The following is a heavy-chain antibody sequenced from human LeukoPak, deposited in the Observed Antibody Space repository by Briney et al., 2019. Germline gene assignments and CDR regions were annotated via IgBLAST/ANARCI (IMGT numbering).Heavy chain of an antibody. J-gene: IGHJ3*02. V-gene: IGHV3-21*01. Sequence: KAGGSLRLSCAASGFTFSSYSMNWVRQAPGKGLEWVSSISSSSSYIYYADSVKGRFTISRDNAKNSLYLQMNSLRAEDTAVYYCARDSRWGAFDIWGQGTMVTVPS. CDR2: ISSSSSYI. CDR3: ARDSRWGAFDI. D-gene: IGHD2-2*01. CDR1: GFTFSSYS.